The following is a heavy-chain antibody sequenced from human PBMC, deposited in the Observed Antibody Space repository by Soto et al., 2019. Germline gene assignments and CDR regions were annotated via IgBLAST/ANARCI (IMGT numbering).Heavy chain of an antibody. V-gene: IGHV1-69*01. CDR1: GGTLNNYA. Sequence: QVQLVQSGAEVKKPGSSVNVSCKASGGTLNNYAISWVRQAPGQGLEWMGGIIPIFGTTNYAQKFKGRVTITADECTNPAYMELSSLTSDDTAIYYCARGGESCGGDCYSHWFFDLWGRGTLVSVTS. CDR2: IIPIFGTT. J-gene: IGHJ2*01. D-gene: IGHD2-21*02. CDR3: ARGGESCGGDCYSHWFFDL.